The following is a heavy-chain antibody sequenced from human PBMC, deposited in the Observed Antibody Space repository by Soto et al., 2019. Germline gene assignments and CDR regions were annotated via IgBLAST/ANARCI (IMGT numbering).Heavy chain of an antibody. J-gene: IGHJ5*02. CDR2: IYYSGST. Sequence: PSETLSLTCTVSGGSISSSSYYWGWIRQPPGKGLEWIGSIYYSGSTYYNPSLKSRVTISVDTSKNQFSLKLSSVTAADTAVYYCARHGYCGCDCYSFLAGSFDLWGQGILVTLSS. V-gene: IGHV4-39*01. CDR3: ARHGYCGCDCYSFLAGSFDL. D-gene: IGHD2-21*02. CDR1: GGSISSSSYY.